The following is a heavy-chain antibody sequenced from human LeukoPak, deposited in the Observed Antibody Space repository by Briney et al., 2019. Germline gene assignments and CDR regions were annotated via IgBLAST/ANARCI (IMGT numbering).Heavy chain of an antibody. CDR2: IYYSGST. CDR1: GGSISSSSYY. J-gene: IGHJ6*03. Sequence: SETLSLTCTVSGGSISSSSYYWGWIRQPPGKGLEWIGSIYYSGSTYYNPSLKSRVTISVDTSKNQFSLKLSSVTAADTAVYYCARHKFDGYSYGSRYYYYYMDVWGKGTTVTASS. D-gene: IGHD5-18*01. CDR3: ARHKFDGYSYGSRYYYYYMDV. V-gene: IGHV4-39*01.